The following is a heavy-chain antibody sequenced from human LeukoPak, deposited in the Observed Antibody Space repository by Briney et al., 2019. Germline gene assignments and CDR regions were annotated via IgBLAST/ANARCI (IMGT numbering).Heavy chain of an antibody. J-gene: IGHJ4*02. Sequence: ASVKVSCKASGYTFTSYYMHWVRQAPGQGLEWMGIINPSGGSTSYAQKFQGRVTMTRDTSTSTVYMELSSLRSGDTAVYYCARDYGVVTAISYYFDYWGQGTLVTVSS. V-gene: IGHV1-46*01. D-gene: IGHD2-21*02. CDR3: ARDYGVVTAISYYFDY. CDR2: INPSGGST. CDR1: GYTFTSYY.